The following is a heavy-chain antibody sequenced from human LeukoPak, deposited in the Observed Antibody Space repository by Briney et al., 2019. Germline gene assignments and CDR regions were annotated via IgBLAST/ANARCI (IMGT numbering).Heavy chain of an antibody. CDR2: IYYSGST. D-gene: IGHD2-2*01. J-gene: IGHJ6*03. Sequence: SETLSLTCTVSGGSISSYYWSWIRQPPGKGLEWNGYIYYSGSTNYNPSLKSRVTISVDTSKNQFSLKLSSVTAADTAVYYCARGPYCSSTSCSSEYYYYYMDVWGKGTTVTVSS. CDR3: ARGPYCSSTSCSSEYYYYYMDV. CDR1: GGSISSYY. V-gene: IGHV4-59*01.